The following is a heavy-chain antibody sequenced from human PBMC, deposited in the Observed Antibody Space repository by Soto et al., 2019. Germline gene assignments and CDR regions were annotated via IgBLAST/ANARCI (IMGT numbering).Heavy chain of an antibody. J-gene: IGHJ6*02. CDR3: AREYCGGDCYPRFYYYGMDV. CDR1: GGTFSSYT. CDR2: IIPILGIA. V-gene: IGHV1-69*08. D-gene: IGHD2-21*02. Sequence: QVQLVQSGAEVKKPGSSVKVSCKASGGTFSSYTISWVRQAPGQGLEWMGRIIPILGIANYAQKFQGRVTITADKSTSTAYMELSSLRSEDTAVCYCAREYCGGDCYPRFYYYGMDVWGQGTTVTVSS.